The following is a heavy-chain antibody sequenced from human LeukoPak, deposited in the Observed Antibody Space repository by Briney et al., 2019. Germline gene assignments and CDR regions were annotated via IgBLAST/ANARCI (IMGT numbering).Heavy chain of an antibody. D-gene: IGHD3-9*01. V-gene: IGHV4-34*01. CDR1: GGSFSGYH. Sequence: NTSETLSLTCAVYGGSFSGYHWSWIRQPPGKGLEWIGEINHSGSTNYNPSLKSRVTISVDTSKNQFSLKLSSVTAADTAVYYCARVTDYDILTGYAPPYFDYWGQGTLVTVSS. J-gene: IGHJ4*02. CDR3: ARVTDYDILTGYAPPYFDY. CDR2: INHSGST.